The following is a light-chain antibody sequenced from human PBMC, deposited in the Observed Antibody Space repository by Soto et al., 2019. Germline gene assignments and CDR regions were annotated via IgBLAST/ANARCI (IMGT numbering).Light chain of an antibody. Sequence: DIQMTQSPSSLSASVGDTVTITCQASQDITNQLNWYQQKPGTAPKLLIYDASHLETGVPSRFSGSGSGTYFTLTISSLQPEDIATYYCLHDYNYPYTFGQGTKVEIK. J-gene: IGKJ2*01. CDR3: LHDYNYPYT. V-gene: IGKV1-33*01. CDR1: QDITNQ. CDR2: DAS.